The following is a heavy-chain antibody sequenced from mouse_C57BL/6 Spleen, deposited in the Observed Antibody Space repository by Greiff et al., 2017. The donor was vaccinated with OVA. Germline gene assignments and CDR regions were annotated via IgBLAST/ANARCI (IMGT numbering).Heavy chain of an antibody. CDR3: ARGSGYVDYDAMDY. V-gene: IGHV1-69*01. CDR2: IDPSDSYT. CDR1: GYTFTSYW. Sequence: QVQLQQPGAELVMPGASVKLSCKASGYTFTSYWMHWVKQRPGQGLEWIGEIDPSDSYTNYNQKFKGKSTLTVDKSSSTAYMQLSSLTSEDSAVYYCARGSGYVDYDAMDYWGQGTSVTVSS. J-gene: IGHJ4*01. D-gene: IGHD3-2*02.